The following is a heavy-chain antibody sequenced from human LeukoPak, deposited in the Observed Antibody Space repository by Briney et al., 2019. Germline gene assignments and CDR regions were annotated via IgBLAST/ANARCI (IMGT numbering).Heavy chain of an antibody. J-gene: IGHJ4*02. V-gene: IGHV3-21*01. CDR3: ARDRAVCSGCSCLPAIFDY. CDR1: GFAFSRYS. Sequence: GGSLRLSCAASGFAFSRYSMNWVRQAPGKGLEWVSSLSSRSSYIYYADSVKGRFTISRDDAKNSLYLQMNSLRAEDTAVYYCARDRAVCSGCSCLPAIFDYWGQGTLVTVSS. CDR2: LSSRSSYI. D-gene: IGHD2-15*01.